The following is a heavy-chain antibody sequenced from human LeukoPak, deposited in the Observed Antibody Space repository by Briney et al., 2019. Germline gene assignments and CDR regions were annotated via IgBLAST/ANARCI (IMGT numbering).Heavy chain of an antibody. J-gene: IGHJ4*02. CDR2: ITTSDGNT. CDR3: AKDGGLWVSAHWGDS. D-gene: IGHD7-27*01. V-gene: IGHV3-23*01. CDR1: GFTFSSYT. Sequence: GGSLRLSCAASGFTFSSYTMSWVRQAPGKGLEWVSTITTSDGNTYYADSVKGRFTVSRDNSKNTLFLQMNSLRAEDTAVYYCAKDGGLWVSAHWGDSWGRGTLVTVSS.